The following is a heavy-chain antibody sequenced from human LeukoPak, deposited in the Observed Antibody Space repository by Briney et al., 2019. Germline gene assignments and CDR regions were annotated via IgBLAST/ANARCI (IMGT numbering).Heavy chain of an antibody. CDR3: ARVGIAVPLAPGDY. CDR1: GFTLSSCW. J-gene: IGHJ4*02. D-gene: IGHD6-19*01. Sequence: GGSLRLSCTTSGFTLSSCWMTWVRQAPGKGLEWVGNIKKDGSENYYADSVEGRFTISRDNARNSLYLQMNSLRAEDTAVYYCARVGIAVPLAPGDYWGQGTLVTVSS. CDR2: IKKDGSEN. V-gene: IGHV3-7*01.